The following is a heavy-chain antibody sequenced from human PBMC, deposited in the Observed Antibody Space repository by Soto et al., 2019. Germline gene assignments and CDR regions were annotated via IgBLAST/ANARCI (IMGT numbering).Heavy chain of an antibody. CDR1: GGSISSGGYY. D-gene: IGHD2-21*01. J-gene: IGHJ5*02. Sequence: QVQLQESGPGLVKPSQTLSLTCTVSGGSISSGGYYWSWIRQHPGKGLEWIGYSYYSGSTYYNPSLKSRVTISVDTSKNQFSLKLSSVTAADTAVYYCARGGPIAENWFDPWGQGTLVTVSS. CDR3: ARGGPIAENWFDP. V-gene: IGHV4-31*03. CDR2: SYYSGST.